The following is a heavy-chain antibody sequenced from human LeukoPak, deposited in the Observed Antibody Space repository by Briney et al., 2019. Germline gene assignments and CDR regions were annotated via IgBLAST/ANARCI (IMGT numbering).Heavy chain of an antibody. CDR2: IRCDGTNK. J-gene: IGHJ4*02. V-gene: IGHV3-30*02. Sequence: GGSLRLSCAASGFTFSSYVMHWVRQAPGKGLEWVAFIRCDGTNKYYADSVKGRFTISRDNSKNTLYLQMNSLRAEDTAVYYCAKGGNIYYFDYWGQGTVVTVSS. D-gene: IGHD2/OR15-2a*01. CDR3: AKGGNIYYFDY. CDR1: GFTFSSYV.